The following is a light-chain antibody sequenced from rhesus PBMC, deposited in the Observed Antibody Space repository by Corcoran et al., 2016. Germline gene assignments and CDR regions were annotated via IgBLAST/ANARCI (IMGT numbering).Light chain of an antibody. CDR3: LQHNSNPFT. Sequence: DIQMTQSPSSLSASAGDTVTITCRASQGISTYLNWYQQKPGKAPKRLIYAASSLESGVPSRFRGSGSGTEFTLPISSLPPEDFATYYCLQHNSNPFTFGPGTKLDIK. V-gene: IGKV1-43*01. CDR1: QGISTY. CDR2: AAS. J-gene: IGKJ3*01.